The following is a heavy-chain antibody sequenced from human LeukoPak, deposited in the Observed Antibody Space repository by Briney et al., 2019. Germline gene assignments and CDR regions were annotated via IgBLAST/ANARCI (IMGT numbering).Heavy chain of an antibody. V-gene: IGHV4-4*02. J-gene: IGHJ5*02. CDR2: INHSGST. CDR3: ARGGYCSSTSCYRIYYNWFDP. D-gene: IGHD2-2*02. CDR1: GGSISSTNW. Sequence: SGTLSLTCAVSGGSISSTNWWSWVRQPPGKGLEWIGEINHSGSTNYNPSLKSRVTISVDTSKNQFSLKLSSVTAADTAVYYCARGGYCSSTSCYRIYYNWFDPWGQGTLVTVSS.